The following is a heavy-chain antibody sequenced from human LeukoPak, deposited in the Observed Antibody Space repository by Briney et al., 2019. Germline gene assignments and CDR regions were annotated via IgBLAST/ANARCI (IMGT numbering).Heavy chain of an antibody. CDR2: INPNSGGT. Sequence: ASVEVSCKASGYTFTGYYMHWARQAPGQGLEWMGWINPNSGGTNYAQKFQGRVTMTRDTSISTAYMELSRLRSDDTAVYYCARERYYYDSSGIDYWGQGTLVTVSS. V-gene: IGHV1-2*02. CDR3: ARERYYYDSSGIDY. D-gene: IGHD3-22*01. J-gene: IGHJ4*02. CDR1: GYTFTGYY.